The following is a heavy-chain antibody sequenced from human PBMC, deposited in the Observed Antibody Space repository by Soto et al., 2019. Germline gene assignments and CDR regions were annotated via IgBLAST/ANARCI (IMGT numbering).Heavy chain of an antibody. D-gene: IGHD6-25*01. V-gene: IGHV3-66*01. CDR2: IYSGGST. CDR1: GFTVSTKY. Sequence: EVQLVESGGGLVQPGGSLRLSCAASGFTVSTKYMSWVRQAPGKGLEWVSVIYSGGSTFYADSVRGRFTISRDNSKNTVSLQMNSLRAEDTAVYYCARDPCGADYWGQGTLVTVSS. J-gene: IGHJ4*02. CDR3: ARDPCGADY.